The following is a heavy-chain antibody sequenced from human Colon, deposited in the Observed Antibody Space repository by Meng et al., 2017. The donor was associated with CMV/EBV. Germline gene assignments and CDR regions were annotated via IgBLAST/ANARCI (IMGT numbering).Heavy chain of an antibody. CDR1: GYHCAVYH. V-gene: IGHV1-2*02. J-gene: IGHJ4*02. CDR2: INRNSGDK. Sequence: QVVQSAAGVKKSAAALSVSCTPSGYHCAVYHTHCLRQARVEGLAWMGCINRNSGDKRSAPKFQGGVTPTMDTSIDTANLDLTSLTSDDTAVYFCTGADYTGNSFDSWGQGSLVTVSS. CDR3: TGADYTGNSFDS. D-gene: IGHD5-12*01.